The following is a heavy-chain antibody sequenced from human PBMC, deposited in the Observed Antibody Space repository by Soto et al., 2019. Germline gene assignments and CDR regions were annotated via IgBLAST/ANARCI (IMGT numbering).Heavy chain of an antibody. CDR3: ARHKAAGTDRGGMAV. J-gene: IGHJ6*02. D-gene: IGHD3-16*01. CDR1: GGSISNFY. V-gene: IGHV4-59*08. Sequence: QVQLQESGPGLVKPSETLSLTCTVSGGSISNFYWTWIRQPPGKGLEWIGHVHYSGTTNYNPSVSSQAATIVDTAKNQHPLNLTSVTAADTDVYYRARHKAAGTDRGGMAVGGQGTTVTASS. CDR2: VHYSGTT.